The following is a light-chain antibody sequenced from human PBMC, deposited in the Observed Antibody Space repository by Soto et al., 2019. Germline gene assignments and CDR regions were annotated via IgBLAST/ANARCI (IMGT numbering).Light chain of an antibody. Sequence: QSVLTQPPSASGTPGQRVTISCSGSSSNIGSNPVNWYQQFPGTAPKLLIYSNNQRPSGVPDRFSGSKSGTSASLAISGLQSEDEADYYCAAWDDSLSVGVFGGGTKLTV. V-gene: IGLV1-44*01. CDR2: SNN. CDR1: SSNIGSNP. CDR3: AAWDDSLSVGV. J-gene: IGLJ3*02.